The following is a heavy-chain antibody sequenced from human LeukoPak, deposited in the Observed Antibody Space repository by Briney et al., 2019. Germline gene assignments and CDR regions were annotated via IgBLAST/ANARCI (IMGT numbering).Heavy chain of an antibody. CDR2: ISGSGGST. V-gene: IGHV3-23*01. D-gene: IGHD6-6*01. CDR3: AKDLRSSSSRGGFDY. Sequence: PGGSLRLSCAASGFTFSSYAMSWVRQAPGKGLEWVSAISGSGGSTYCADSVKGRFSISRDNSKNTLYVQINSLRAEDTAVYYCAKDLRSSSSRGGFDYWGQGTLVTVSS. J-gene: IGHJ4*02. CDR1: GFTFSSYA.